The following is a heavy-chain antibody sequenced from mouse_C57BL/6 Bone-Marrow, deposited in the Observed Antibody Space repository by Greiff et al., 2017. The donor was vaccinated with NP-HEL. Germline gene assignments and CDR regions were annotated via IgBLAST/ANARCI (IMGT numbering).Heavy chain of an antibody. CDR2: ISSGGSYT. V-gene: IGHV5-6*01. D-gene: IGHD4-1*01. CDR3: ARHRRLGDY. Sequence: DVQLVESGGDLVKPGGSLKLSCAASGFTFSSYGMSWVRQTPDKRLEWVATISSGGSYTYYLDSVKGRFTISRDNAKNTLYLQMSSLKSEDTAMYYCARHRRLGDYWGQGTTLTVSS. CDR1: GFTFSSYG. J-gene: IGHJ2*01.